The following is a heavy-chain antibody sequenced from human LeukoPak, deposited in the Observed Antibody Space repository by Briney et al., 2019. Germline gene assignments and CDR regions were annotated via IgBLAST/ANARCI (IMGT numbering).Heavy chain of an antibody. V-gene: IGHV3-23*01. Sequence: PGGSLRLSCAASGFTFNNYAMNWVRQAPGKGLEWVSVISGSGGTTYYADSVKGRFTISRDNSKNTLYLQMNSLRAEDTAVYYCAKDGGRSWLADYWYFDLWGRGTLVTVSS. CDR1: GFTFNNYA. J-gene: IGHJ2*01. CDR2: ISGSGGTT. D-gene: IGHD6-19*01. CDR3: AKDGGRSWLADYWYFDL.